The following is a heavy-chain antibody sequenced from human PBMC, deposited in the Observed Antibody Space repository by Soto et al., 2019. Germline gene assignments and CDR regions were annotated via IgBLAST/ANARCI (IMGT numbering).Heavy chain of an antibody. D-gene: IGHD1-26*01. V-gene: IGHV1-69*01. CDR3: ARHPPSLSGATKGYFDY. Sequence: QVQLVQSVAEVKKPGSSVKVSCKASGGTFSSYAISWVRQAPGQGLEWMGGIIPIFGTANYAQKFQGRVTITADESTSTAYMELSSLRSEDTAVYYCARHPPSLSGATKGYFDYWGQGTLVTVSS. J-gene: IGHJ4*02. CDR2: IIPIFGTA. CDR1: GGTFSSYA.